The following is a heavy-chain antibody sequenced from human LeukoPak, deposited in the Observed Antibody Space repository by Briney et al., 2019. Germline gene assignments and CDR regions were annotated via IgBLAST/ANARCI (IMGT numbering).Heavy chain of an antibody. CDR3: ARGPYYDFWSGYSEY. CDR1: GFTFSSYG. J-gene: IGHJ4*02. V-gene: IGHV3-33*01. CDR2: IWYDGSNK. D-gene: IGHD3-3*01. Sequence: WGSLRLSCAASGFTFSSYGMHWVRQAPGKGLEWVAVIWYDGSNKYYADSVKGRFTIARDNSKNTLYLQMNSLRAEDTAVYYCARGPYYDFWSGYSEYWGQGTLVGVSS.